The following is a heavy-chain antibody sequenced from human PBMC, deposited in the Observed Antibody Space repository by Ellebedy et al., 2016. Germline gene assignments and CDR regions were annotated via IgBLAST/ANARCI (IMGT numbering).Heavy chain of an antibody. J-gene: IGHJ4*02. Sequence: SETLSLXXTVSGGSISSYYWSWIRQPPGKGLEWIGYIYYSGSTNYNPSLKSRVTISVDTSKNQFSLKLSSVTAADTAVYYCARFRGSYFDYWGQGTLVTVSS. D-gene: IGHD1-26*01. CDR1: GGSISSYY. V-gene: IGHV4-59*01. CDR3: ARFRGSYFDY. CDR2: IYYSGST.